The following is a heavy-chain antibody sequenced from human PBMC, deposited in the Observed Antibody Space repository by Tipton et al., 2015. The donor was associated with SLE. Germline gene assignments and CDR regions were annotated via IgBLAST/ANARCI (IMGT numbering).Heavy chain of an antibody. CDR1: GYTFTTYG. CDR2: ISYDGNNK. CDR3: AKAPIENHYYYGMDV. J-gene: IGHJ6*02. Sequence: SGPEVKKPGASVKVSCKTSGYTFTTYGITWVRQAPGKGLEWVAVISYDGNNKFYATSTRGRFTISRDNSKNTLYLQLNSPGIEDTAVYYCAKAPIENHYYYGMDVWGQGTTVTVSS. V-gene: IGHV3-30*18. D-gene: IGHD1-14*01.